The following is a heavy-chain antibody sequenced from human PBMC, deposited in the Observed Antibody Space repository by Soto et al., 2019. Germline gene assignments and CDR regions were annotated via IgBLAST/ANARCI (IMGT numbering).Heavy chain of an antibody. CDR1: GFTFSNAW. CDR2: IKSKTDGGTT. Sequence: EVQLVESGGGLVKPGGSLRLSCAASGFTFSNAWMNWVRQAPGKGLEWVGRIKSKTDGGTTDYAAPVKGRFTISRDDSKNTLYLQMNSLKTEDTAVYYCTTEDGGYSYGLGDRYYYGMDVWGQGTTVTVSS. J-gene: IGHJ6*02. D-gene: IGHD5-18*01. V-gene: IGHV3-15*07. CDR3: TTEDGGYSYGLGDRYYYGMDV.